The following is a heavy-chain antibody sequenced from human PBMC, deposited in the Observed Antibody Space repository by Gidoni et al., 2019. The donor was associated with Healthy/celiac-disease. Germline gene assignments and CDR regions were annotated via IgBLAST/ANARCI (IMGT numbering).Heavy chain of an antibody. V-gene: IGHV3-21*01. Sequence: EVQLVESGGGLVKPGGSLRLSCAASGFTFSSYSMNWVRQAPGKGLEWVSSISSSSSYIYYADSVKGRFTSSRDNAKNSLYLQMNRLRAEDTAVYYCARGGSGLRLGDKGYYYYYGMDVWGQGTTVTVSS. J-gene: IGHJ6*02. CDR3: ARGGSGLRLGDKGYYYYYGMDV. CDR1: GFTFSSYS. D-gene: IGHD4-17*01. CDR2: ISSSSSYI.